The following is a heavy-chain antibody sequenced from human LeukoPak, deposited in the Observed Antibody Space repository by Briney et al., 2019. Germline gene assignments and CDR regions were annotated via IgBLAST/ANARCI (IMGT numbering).Heavy chain of an antibody. CDR3: ASETHDYPDAFDI. CDR1: GGSNSRGGYY. Sequence: PSETLSLTCTVSGGSNSRGGYYWSWIRQPPGKGLEWIGYIYHSGSTYYNPSLKSRVTISVDRSKNQFSLKLSSVTAADTAVYYCASETHDYPDAFDIWGQGTMVTVSS. J-gene: IGHJ3*02. V-gene: IGHV4-30-2*01. D-gene: IGHD4-11*01. CDR2: IYHSGST.